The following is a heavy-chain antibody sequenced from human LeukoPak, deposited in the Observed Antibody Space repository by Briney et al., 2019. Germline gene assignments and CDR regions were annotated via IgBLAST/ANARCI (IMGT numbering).Heavy chain of an antibody. CDR2: IKQDGSET. CDR3: ARDSWGAYRVDFFDF. J-gene: IGHJ4*02. D-gene: IGHD3-16*01. Sequence: GGSLRLSCSASGFTFSDYWMSWVRRAPGKGLEWVANIKQDGSETYYVESVRGRFTISRDNAKKSLYLQMNSLRGDDTAVYYCARDSWGAYRVDFFDFWGQGTLVTVSS. CDR1: GFTFSDYW. V-gene: IGHV3-7*01.